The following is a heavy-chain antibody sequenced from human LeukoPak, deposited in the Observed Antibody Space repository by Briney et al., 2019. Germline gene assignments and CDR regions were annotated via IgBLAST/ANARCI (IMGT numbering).Heavy chain of an antibody. D-gene: IGHD6-19*01. Sequence: PGRSLRLSCAASGFTFSSYAMSWVRQAPGKGLEWVSAISGSGGSTYYADSVKGRFTISRDNSKNTLYLQMNSLRAEDTAVYYCAKTFSGWFVYFDYWGQGTLVTVSS. CDR2: ISGSGGST. CDR3: AKTFSGWFVYFDY. CDR1: GFTFSSYA. V-gene: IGHV3-23*01. J-gene: IGHJ4*02.